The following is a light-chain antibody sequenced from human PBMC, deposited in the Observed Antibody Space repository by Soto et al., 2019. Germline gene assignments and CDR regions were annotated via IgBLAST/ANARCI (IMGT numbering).Light chain of an antibody. CDR2: DVS. Sequence: QSALTQPDSVSGFPGQSITLSFTGTSSDVGGYNYVSWYPQHPGKAPKLMIYDVSNRPSGVSNRFSGSKSGNTASLTISGPQAEDEADYYCSSYTSSSTLVFGEGTKVTVL. CDR3: SSYTSSSTLV. J-gene: IGLJ2*01. V-gene: IGLV2-14*01. CDR1: SSDVGGYNY.